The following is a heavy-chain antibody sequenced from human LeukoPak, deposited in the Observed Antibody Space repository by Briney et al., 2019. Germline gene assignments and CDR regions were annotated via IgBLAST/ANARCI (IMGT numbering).Heavy chain of an antibody. CDR2: IKGDGSEM. V-gene: IGHV3-74*03. CDR1: GFTFNSYW. J-gene: IGHJ6*02. Sequence: GGSLRLSCAASGFTFNSYWMHWVRLVPGQGLVWISCIKGDGSEMTYEDSVKGRFTISRDNSKNTVYLQMNSLRAEDTAVYYCARDRYYYDSSGYTYYYYYYGMDVWGQGTTVTVSS. CDR3: ARDRYYYDSSGYTYYYYYYGMDV. D-gene: IGHD3-22*01.